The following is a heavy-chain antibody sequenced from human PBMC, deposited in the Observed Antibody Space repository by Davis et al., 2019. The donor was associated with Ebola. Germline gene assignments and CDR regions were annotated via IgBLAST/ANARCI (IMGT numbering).Heavy chain of an antibody. CDR1: GYTFTGYH. J-gene: IGHJ4*02. Sequence: AASVKVSCQASGYTFTGYHMHWVRQAPGQGLEWMGRMNPHSGGTNYAQKFQGRVTMIRDTSISTAYMELSRLTYDDTAVYYCARLCSSSCPNDYWGQGTLITVSS. V-gene: IGHV1-2*06. D-gene: IGHD2-2*01. CDR2: MNPHSGGT. CDR3: ARLCSSSCPNDY.